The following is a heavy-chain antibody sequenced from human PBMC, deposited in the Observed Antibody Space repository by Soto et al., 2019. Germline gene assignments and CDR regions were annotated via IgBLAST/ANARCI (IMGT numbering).Heavy chain of an antibody. CDR1: GGSITSSY. D-gene: IGHD6-13*01. V-gene: IGHV4-4*07. CDR3: AGIAPEIYYGMDV. CDR2: IYASGST. J-gene: IGHJ6*02. Sequence: QVQLQESGPGLLKPSETLSLTCSVSGGSITSSYWNWIRQPAGKGLEWIGRIYASGSTNYNPSLKSRFPMSVDSSAYQFSLKLNSVTAADTAVYFCAGIAPEIYYGMDVWGQGTTVTVSS.